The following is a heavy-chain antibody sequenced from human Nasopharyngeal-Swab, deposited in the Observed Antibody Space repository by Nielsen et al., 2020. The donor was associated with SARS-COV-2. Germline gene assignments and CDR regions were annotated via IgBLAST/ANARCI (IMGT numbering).Heavy chain of an antibody. CDR1: GGSVSSGSYY. CDR2: IYYSGST. D-gene: IGHD2-2*01. V-gene: IGHV4-61*01. J-gene: IGHJ3*02. Sequence: GSLRLSCTVSGGSVSSGSYYWSWIRQPPGKGLEWIGYIYYSGSTNYNPSLKSRVTISVDTSKNQFSLKLSSVTAADTAVYYCARDPLVPAASDAFDIWGQGTTVTVSS. CDR3: ARDPLVPAASDAFDI.